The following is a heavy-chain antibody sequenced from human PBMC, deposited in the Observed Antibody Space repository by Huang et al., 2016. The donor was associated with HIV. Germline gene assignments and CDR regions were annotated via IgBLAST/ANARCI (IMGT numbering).Heavy chain of an antibody. J-gene: IGHJ3*02. V-gene: IGHV1-24*01. Sequence: QVQLVESGAELKKPGASVRVSCKVSGYTVSELSLHWVRQAPDNGLEWMGGVDPEEGETIYAQRLQGRVTMTENTSTDTAYMELSSLRPEDTAVYYWATSTPDVGAGVLRSAFDIWGQGTMVTVSS. D-gene: IGHD2-15*01. CDR2: VDPEEGET. CDR1: GYTVSELS. CDR3: ATSTPDVGAGVLRSAFDI.